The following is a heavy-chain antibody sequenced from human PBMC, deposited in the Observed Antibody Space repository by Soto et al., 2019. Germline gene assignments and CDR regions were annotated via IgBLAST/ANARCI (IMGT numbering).Heavy chain of an antibody. D-gene: IGHD4-17*01. V-gene: IGHV2-5*02. CDR1: GFSVSTSGVG. Sequence: QITLKESGPTLVKPTQTLTLTCTFSGFSVSTSGVGVVWLRQPPGKALEWLALVYWDDDKRYSPSLKSRLTITQDTSKNQVVLTMNNMHHVDTATYYCAHSSSRWPLGYWGQGALVTVSS. CDR2: VYWDDDK. CDR3: AHSSSRWPLGY. J-gene: IGHJ4*02.